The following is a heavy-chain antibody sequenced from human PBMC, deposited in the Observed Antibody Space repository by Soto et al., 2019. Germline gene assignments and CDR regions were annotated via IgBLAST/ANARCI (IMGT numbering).Heavy chain of an antibody. J-gene: IGHJ6*02. CDR1: GYSFTGYY. CDR3: ARDSHYYYYDMDV. CDR2: INPNSGGT. Sequence: QVQLVHSGAEVKKPGASVKVSCKASGYSFTGYYMHWVRQAPGQGLEWMGWINPNSGGTNYAQKFQGWVTMTRDTSISTAYMELSRLRSDDTAVYYCARDSHYYYYDMDVWGQGTTVTVSS. V-gene: IGHV1-2*04.